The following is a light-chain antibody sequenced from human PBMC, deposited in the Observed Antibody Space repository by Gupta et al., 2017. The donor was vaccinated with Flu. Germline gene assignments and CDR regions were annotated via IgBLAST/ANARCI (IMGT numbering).Light chain of an antibody. J-gene: IGLJ1*01. CDR1: SNDVGSYNN. Sequence: QSALTQPASVSGSPGPSITISCTGTSNDVGSYNNISWYLQHPGKAPKLMIYEVSNRPSGVSTRFSGSKSGNTASLTISGLQAEDEADYYCSSYTSNIALYAFGSGTKVTVL. CDR2: EVS. V-gene: IGLV2-14*01. CDR3: SSYTSNIALYA.